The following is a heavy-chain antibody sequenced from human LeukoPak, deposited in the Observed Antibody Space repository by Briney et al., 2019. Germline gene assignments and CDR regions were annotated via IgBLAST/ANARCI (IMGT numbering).Heavy chain of an antibody. Sequence: SETLSLTCAVYGGSFSGYYWSWIRQPPGKGLEWIGEINHSGSTNYNPSLKSRVTISVDTSKNQFSLKLSSVTAADTAVYYCARGPHLRRGFDYWGQGTLVTVSS. CDR1: GGSFSGYY. J-gene: IGHJ4*02. CDR3: ARGPHLRRGFDY. V-gene: IGHV4-34*01. CDR2: INHSGST.